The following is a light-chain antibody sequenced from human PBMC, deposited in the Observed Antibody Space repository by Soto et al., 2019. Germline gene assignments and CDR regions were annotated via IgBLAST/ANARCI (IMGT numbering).Light chain of an antibody. CDR2: GAS. V-gene: IGKV3-20*01. Sequence: EIVLTQSPGTLSLSPGERATLSCRASQSVSSSYLAWYQQKPGQAPRLLIYGASSRATGIPGRFSGSGSGTDFTLTISRLEPEDVAVYYCQQYGSSPPYTFGPGTKVDIK. CDR1: QSVSSSY. J-gene: IGKJ3*01. CDR3: QQYGSSPPYT.